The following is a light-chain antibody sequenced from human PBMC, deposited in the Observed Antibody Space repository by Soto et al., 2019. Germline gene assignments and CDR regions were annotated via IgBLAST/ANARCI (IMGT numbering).Light chain of an antibody. J-gene: IGKJ2*01. CDR1: QSLVHSDGHTY. CDR2: RIS. Sequence: DIVMTQTPLSSPVTLGQPAPISCRSSQSLVHSDGHTYLSWVQQRPGQPPRLLIYRISNRFSGGPDRFSGSEAGTDFTLQINRLEAEDGGVFYCMKATKYQDTFGQGTKLEIK. V-gene: IGKV2-24*01. CDR3: MKATKYQDT.